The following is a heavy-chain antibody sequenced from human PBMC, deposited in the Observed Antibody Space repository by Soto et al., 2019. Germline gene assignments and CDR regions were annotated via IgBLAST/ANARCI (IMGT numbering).Heavy chain of an antibody. D-gene: IGHD6-25*01. J-gene: IGHJ4*02. CDR2: IKKDGSQK. CDR3: VKEIASAQ. V-gene: IGHV3-7*01. Sequence: EVQLVESGGGLVQPGGSLRLSCETSGFTFSNYWMTWVRQAPEKGLECVANIKKDGSQKNFMESVKGRFTISRDNAKNSLYRQMNSLRVEERAIYYCVKEIASAQWGQGTLVTVSS. CDR1: GFTFSNYW.